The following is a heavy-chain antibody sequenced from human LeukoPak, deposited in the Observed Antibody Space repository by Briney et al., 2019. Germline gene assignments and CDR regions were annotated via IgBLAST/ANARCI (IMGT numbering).Heavy chain of an antibody. J-gene: IGHJ6*02. CDR2: ISGSGGST. D-gene: IGHD3-22*01. CDR3: AKDRGSSGYYFIRQDLYGMDA. V-gene: IGHV3-23*01. CDR1: GFTFSSYA. Sequence: GGSLRLSCAASGFTFSSYAMSWVRQAPGKGLEWVSAISGSGGSTYYADSVKGRFTISRDNSKNTLYLQMNSLRAEDTAVYYCAKDRGSSGYYFIRQDLYGMDAWGQGTTVTVSS.